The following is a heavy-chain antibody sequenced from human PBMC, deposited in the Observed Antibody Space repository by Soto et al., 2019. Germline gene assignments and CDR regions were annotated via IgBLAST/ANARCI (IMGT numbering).Heavy chain of an antibody. V-gene: IGHV4-34*01. D-gene: IGHD6-19*01. J-gene: IGHJ6*02. CDR1: GGSFSGYY. CDR3: ESYSSRYYYYYYGMDV. CDR2: INHSGST. Sequence: PSETLSLTFAVYGGSFSGYYWSWIRQPPGKGLEWIVEINHSGSTNYNPSLKSRVTISVDTSKNQFSLKLSSVTAADTDVYYCESYSSRYYYYYYGMDVWGQGTTVTVSS.